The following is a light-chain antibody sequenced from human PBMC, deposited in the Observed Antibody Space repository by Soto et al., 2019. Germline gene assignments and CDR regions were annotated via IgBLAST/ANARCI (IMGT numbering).Light chain of an antibody. CDR3: QSYDSSLSGNYV. CDR2: GNS. J-gene: IGLJ1*01. CDR1: SSNIGAGCD. V-gene: IGLV1-40*01. Sequence: QSVLAQPPSVSGAPGQRVTISCTGSSSNIGAGCDVHWYQQLPGTAPKLLIYGNSNRPSGVPDRFSGSKSGTSASLAITGLQAEDEAEYYCQSYDSSLSGNYVFGTGTKLTVL.